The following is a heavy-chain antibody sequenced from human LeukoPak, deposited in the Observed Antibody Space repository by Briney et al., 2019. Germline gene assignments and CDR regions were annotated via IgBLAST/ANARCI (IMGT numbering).Heavy chain of an antibody. Sequence: PGGSLRLSCAASGFTFDDYGMRWVRQAPGKGLVWVSRINSDGSSTYYADSVKGRFTISRDNSNNTLYLQMNSLRAEDTAVYYCATKGNKYDFWSGYQLDVWGKGTTVTVSS. D-gene: IGHD3-3*01. J-gene: IGHJ6*04. CDR3: ATKGNKYDFWSGYQLDV. CDR1: GFTFDDYG. CDR2: INSDGSST. V-gene: IGHV3-23*01.